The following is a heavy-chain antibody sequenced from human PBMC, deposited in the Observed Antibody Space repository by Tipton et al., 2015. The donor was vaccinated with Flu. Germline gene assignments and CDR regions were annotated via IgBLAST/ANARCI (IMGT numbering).Heavy chain of an antibody. CDR1: GLTFDGYD. V-gene: IGHV3-43D*03. CDR2: ISWDGGST. CDR3: ATEVAWQGGGYYGMDV. D-gene: IGHD1-26*01. Sequence: QLVQSGGVVVQPGGSLRLSCAASGLTFDGYDMHWVRQAPGRGLGWVSVISWDGGSTFYADSVRGRFTVSRDNSENSLYLQMSSLRAEDTALYYCATEVAWQGGGYYGMDVWGQGTTVTVSS. J-gene: IGHJ6*02.